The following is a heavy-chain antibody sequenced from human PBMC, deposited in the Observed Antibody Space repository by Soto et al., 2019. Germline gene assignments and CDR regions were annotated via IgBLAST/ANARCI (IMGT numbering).Heavy chain of an antibody. CDR3: ARIRGGYSPEGWFDP. CDR1: GFSLSNARMG. J-gene: IGHJ5*02. V-gene: IGHV2-26*01. Sequence: SGPTLVNTTATLTLTCTVSGFSLSNARMGVSWIRQPPGKALEWLAHIFSNDEKSYSTSLKSRLTISKDTSKSQVVLTMTNMDPVDTATYYCARIRGGYSPEGWFDPWGQGTLVTVSS. D-gene: IGHD5-18*01. CDR2: IFSNDEK.